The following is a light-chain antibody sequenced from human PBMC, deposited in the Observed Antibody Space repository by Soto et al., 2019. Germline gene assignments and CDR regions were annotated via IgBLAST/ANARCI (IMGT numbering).Light chain of an antibody. Sequence: QSVLTQPPSVSGAPGQRVTISCTGSNSNIGTGYDVHWYQQFPGRPPKLLIYGNSKRPSGVPDRFSGSKSGTSASLAITGLQAGDEADYYCQSYDSTLSGSVFGGGTKLTVL. V-gene: IGLV1-40*01. J-gene: IGLJ2*01. CDR2: GNS. CDR1: NSNIGTGYD. CDR3: QSYDSTLSGSV.